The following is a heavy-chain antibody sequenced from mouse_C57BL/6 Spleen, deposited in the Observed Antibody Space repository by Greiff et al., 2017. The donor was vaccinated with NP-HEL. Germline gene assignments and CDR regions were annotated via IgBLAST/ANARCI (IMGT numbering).Heavy chain of an antibody. V-gene: IGHV5-17*01. CDR2: ISSGGSTI. Sequence: EVKLMESGGGLVKPGGSLKLSCAASGFTFSDYGMHWVRQAPEKGLEWVAYISSGGSTIYYADTVKGRFTISRDNAKNTLFLQMTSLRSEDTAMYYCARDGNYGRVDYWGQGTSVTVSS. D-gene: IGHD2-1*01. CDR1: GFTFSDYG. CDR3: ARDGNYGRVDY. J-gene: IGHJ4*01.